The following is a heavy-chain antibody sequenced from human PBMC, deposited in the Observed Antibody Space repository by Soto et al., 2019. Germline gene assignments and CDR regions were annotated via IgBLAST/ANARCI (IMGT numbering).Heavy chain of an antibody. V-gene: IGHV1-2*02. CDR2: INPNSGGT. CDR1: GYTFTGYY. D-gene: IGHD3-3*01. J-gene: IGHJ6*02. CDR3: ARGGQNYDFWSGYYSYYYYGMDV. Sequence: GASVKVSCKASGYTFTGYYMHWVRQAPGQGLEWMGWINPNSGGTNYAQKFQGRVTMTRDTSISTAYMELSRLRSDDTAVYYCARGGQNYDFWSGYYSYYYYGMDVWGQGTTVTVSS.